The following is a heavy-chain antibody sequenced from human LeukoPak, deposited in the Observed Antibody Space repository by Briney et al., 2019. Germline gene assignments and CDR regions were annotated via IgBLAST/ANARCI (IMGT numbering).Heavy chain of an antibody. D-gene: IGHD6-19*01. Sequence: GGSLRLSCEASGFTFNTYSMNWARQAPGKGLEWVSSIDSSGGYMFYADSVKGRFIISRDNAKDSLYLQMNSLRVEDTAVYYCATDSSGWHYYYYYMDVWGKGTTVTVSS. CDR2: IDSSGGYM. CDR1: GFTFNTYS. V-gene: IGHV3-21*06. CDR3: ATDSSGWHYYYYYMDV. J-gene: IGHJ6*03.